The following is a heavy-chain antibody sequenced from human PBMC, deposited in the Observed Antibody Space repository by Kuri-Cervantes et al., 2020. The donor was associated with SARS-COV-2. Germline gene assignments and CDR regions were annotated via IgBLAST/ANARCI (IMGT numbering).Heavy chain of an antibody. D-gene: IGHD6-13*01. CDR2: ISSSSTI. Sequence: GGSLRLSCAASGFTFSSYSMNWVRQAPGKGLEWVSSISSSSTIYYADSVKGRFTISRDNAKNSLYLQMNSLRDEDTAVYYCASTSSSWYRNWFDPWGQGTLVTVSS. CDR1: GFTFSSYS. CDR3: ASTSSSWYRNWFDP. V-gene: IGHV3-48*02. J-gene: IGHJ5*02.